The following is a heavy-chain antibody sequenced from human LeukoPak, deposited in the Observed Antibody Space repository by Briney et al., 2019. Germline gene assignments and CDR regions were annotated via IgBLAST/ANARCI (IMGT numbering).Heavy chain of an antibody. V-gene: IGHV4-34*01. CDR3: ARGSGYCSSTSRYRGRFDP. D-gene: IGHD2-2*02. Sequence: SETLSLTCAVYGGSFSGYYWSWIRQPPGKGLEWIGEINHSGSTNYNPSLKSRVTISVDTSKNQFSLKLSSVTAADTAVYYCARGSGYCSSTSRYRGRFDPWGQGTLVTVSS. J-gene: IGHJ5*02. CDR2: INHSGST. CDR1: GGSFSGYY.